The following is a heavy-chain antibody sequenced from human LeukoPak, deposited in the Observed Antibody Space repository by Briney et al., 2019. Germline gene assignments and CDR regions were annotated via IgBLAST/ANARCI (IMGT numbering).Heavy chain of an antibody. V-gene: IGHV3-30*18. CDR2: MSSDGRNR. CDR1: GFSFSIYD. D-gene: IGHD1-1*01. J-gene: IGHJ5*02. CDR3: AKAPGTGTTDNYFDP. Sequence: GGSLRLSCAASGFSFSIYDMHWVRQAPGKGLGWVAVMSSDGRNRYYADSVKGRFTISRDNSKNTLYLQMNSLRAEDTAMYYCAKAPGTGTTDNYFDPWGQGTLVTVSS.